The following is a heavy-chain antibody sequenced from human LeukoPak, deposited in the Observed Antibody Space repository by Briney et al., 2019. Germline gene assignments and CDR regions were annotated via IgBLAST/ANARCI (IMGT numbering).Heavy chain of an antibody. Sequence: GGSLRLSCAASGFTFSSYSMNWVRQAPGKGLEWVSYISSSSSTIYYADSVKGRFTISRDNAKSSLYLQMNSLRDEDTAVYYCAGLWLGDLKTFDSWGQGTLVTVSS. CDR2: ISSSSSTI. CDR1: GFTFSSYS. CDR3: AGLWLGDLKTFDS. J-gene: IGHJ4*02. D-gene: IGHD3-10*01. V-gene: IGHV3-48*02.